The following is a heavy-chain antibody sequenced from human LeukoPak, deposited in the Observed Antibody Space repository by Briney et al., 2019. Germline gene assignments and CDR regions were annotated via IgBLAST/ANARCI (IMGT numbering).Heavy chain of an antibody. CDR3: ARVLAAAGLDF. V-gene: IGHV4-39*07. J-gene: IGHJ4*02. CDR2: IHDDGRT. CDR1: GGSISDSRA. Sequence: SETLSLTCTVSGGSISDSRAWGWVRQPPGKGLEWIANIHDDGRTASNPSLKRRVTISLDTSKNQFSLKVGSVTAADTAFYFCARVLAAAGLDFWGQGTLVTVSS. D-gene: IGHD6-19*01.